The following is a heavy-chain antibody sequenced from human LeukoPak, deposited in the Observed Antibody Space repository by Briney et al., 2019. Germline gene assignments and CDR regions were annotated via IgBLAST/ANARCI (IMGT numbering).Heavy chain of an antibody. CDR2: MNPNSGNT. CDR3: ATASNHYDSSGYYYEGYFDY. V-gene: IGHV1-8*01. D-gene: IGHD3-22*01. J-gene: IGHJ4*02. CDR1: GYTFTSYD. Sequence: ASVKVSCKASGYTFTSYDINWVRQATGQGLEWMGWMNPNSGNTGYAQKFQGRVTMTRNTSISTAYMELSSLRSEDTAVYYCATASNHYDSSGYYYEGYFDYWGQGTLVTVSS.